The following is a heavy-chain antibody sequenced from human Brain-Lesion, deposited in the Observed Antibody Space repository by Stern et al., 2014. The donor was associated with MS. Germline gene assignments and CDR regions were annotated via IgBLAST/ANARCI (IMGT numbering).Heavy chain of an antibody. CDR3: ARGRVVPGFQYYATDV. CDR1: GGSISSGGYY. V-gene: IGHV4-61*02. Sequence: VQLLESGPGLVKPSQTLSLSCTVSGGSISSGGYYWSWIRQPAGKGLEWIGRIFNSGSPSYNPSLRSRAPISIDTSKNQFSLRLNSRTAADTAVYYCARGRVVPGFQYYATDVWGQGTTVIVSS. CDR2: IFNSGSP. D-gene: IGHD2-2*01. J-gene: IGHJ6*02.